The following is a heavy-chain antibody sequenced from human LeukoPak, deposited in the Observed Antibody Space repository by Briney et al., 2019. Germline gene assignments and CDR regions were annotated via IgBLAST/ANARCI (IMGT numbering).Heavy chain of an antibody. Sequence: ASVKVSCKASGYTFTGYYIHWVRQAPGQGLEWMGWIKPNSGGTNYAQKFQGRVTMTRDTSISTAYMELSRLRSDDTAVYYCARGSIVGATFDYFDYWGQGTLVTVSS. J-gene: IGHJ4*02. CDR3: ARGSIVGATFDYFDY. CDR2: IKPNSGGT. D-gene: IGHD1-26*01. V-gene: IGHV1-2*02. CDR1: GYTFTGYY.